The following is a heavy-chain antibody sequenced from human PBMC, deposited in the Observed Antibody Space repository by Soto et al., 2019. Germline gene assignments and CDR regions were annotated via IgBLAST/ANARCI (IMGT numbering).Heavy chain of an antibody. D-gene: IGHD5-18*01. CDR2: LYSSGTT. Sequence: GGSLRLSCTVSGFSITNSYINWVRQAPGKGLEWVSILYSSGTTYYADSVRGRFTVSRDDSKSTLFLHMNSLRADDTAVYYCARDWSKFSYNYPYYYAMDAWGQGTTVTVSS. V-gene: IGHV3-53*01. J-gene: IGHJ6*02. CDR1: GFSITNSY. CDR3: ARDWSKFSYNYPYYYAMDA.